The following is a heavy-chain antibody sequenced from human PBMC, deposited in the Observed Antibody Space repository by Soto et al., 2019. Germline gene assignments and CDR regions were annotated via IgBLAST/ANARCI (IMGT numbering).Heavy chain of an antibody. CDR1: GGSVSSGSYY. Sequence: QVQLQESGPGLVKPSETLSLTCTVSGGSVSSGSYYWTWIRQPPGKGLEWIGCLYNSGSTNYNPALKSLATISVATSKTQFSLRLSSVTAADTAVYYCARDNGSSYGYFDYWGQGTLVTVSS. V-gene: IGHV4-61*01. D-gene: IGHD5-18*01. CDR2: LYNSGST. J-gene: IGHJ4*02. CDR3: ARDNGSSYGYFDY.